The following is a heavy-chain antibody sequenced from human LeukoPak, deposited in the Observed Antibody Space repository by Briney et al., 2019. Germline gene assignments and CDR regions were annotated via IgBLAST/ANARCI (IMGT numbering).Heavy chain of an antibody. Sequence: TGGPLRPSCAASGFTFSSYAMSWVRQAPGKALEWGSAISGSGGSTYYADSVKGRFTISRDNSKTTLYLQMNSLRAEDTAVYYCAKDCSGGSCYDYWGQGTLVTVSS. J-gene: IGHJ4*02. CDR2: ISGSGGST. CDR1: GFTFSSYA. CDR3: AKDCSGGSCYDY. D-gene: IGHD2-15*01. V-gene: IGHV3-23*01.